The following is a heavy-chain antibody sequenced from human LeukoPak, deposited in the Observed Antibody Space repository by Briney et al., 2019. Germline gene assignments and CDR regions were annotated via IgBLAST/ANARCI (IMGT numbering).Heavy chain of an antibody. D-gene: IGHD3-16*02. CDR3: ARDLSIRGELSCLDY. CDR2: INPNSGGT. CDR1: GYTFTGYY. J-gene: IGHJ4*02. V-gene: IGHV1-2*02. Sequence: GSSVKVSCKASGYTFTGYYMHWVRQAPGQGLEWMGWINPNSGGTNYAQKFQGRVTMTRDTSISTAYMELSRLRSDDTAVYYCARDLSIRGELSCLDYWGQGTLVTVSS.